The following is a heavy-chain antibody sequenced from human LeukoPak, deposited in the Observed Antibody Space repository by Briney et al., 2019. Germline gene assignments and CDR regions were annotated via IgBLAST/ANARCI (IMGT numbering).Heavy chain of an antibody. J-gene: IGHJ5*02. V-gene: IGHV3-11*04. CDR3: ARGSWGSGSYQTS. D-gene: IGHD3-10*01. CDR1: GFTFTDYY. CDR2: ISSSGRTI. Sequence: GGALRLSCAGSGFTFTDYYMSWIRQTPGKGLEWVSYISSSGRTIYYADSVKRRFTISMDNAKNSLYLQMNSLRVEDTAVYYCARGSWGSGSYQTSWGQGALVTVSS.